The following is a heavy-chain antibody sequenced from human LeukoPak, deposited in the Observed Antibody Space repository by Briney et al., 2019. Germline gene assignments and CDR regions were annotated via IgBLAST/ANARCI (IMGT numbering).Heavy chain of an antibody. J-gene: IGHJ2*01. CDR3: ARVALDIVVVVAATPEWYFDL. V-gene: IGHV4-30-4*08. D-gene: IGHD2-15*01. CDR1: GGSISSGDYY. Sequence: PSQTLSLTCTVSGGSISSGDYYWSWIRQPPGKGLEWIGYIYYSGSTYYNPSLKSRVTISVDTSKNQFSLKLSSVTAADTAVYYCARVALDIVVVVAATPEWYFDLWGRGTLVTVSS. CDR2: IYYSGST.